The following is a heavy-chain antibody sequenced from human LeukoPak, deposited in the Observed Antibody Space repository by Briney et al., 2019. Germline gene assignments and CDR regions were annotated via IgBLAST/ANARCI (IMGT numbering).Heavy chain of an antibody. D-gene: IGHD3-22*01. V-gene: IGHV3-11*01. Sequence: LPLTCAVYGGSFSGYYWSWIRQAPGKGLEWVSYISSSGSTIYYADSVKGRFTISRDNAKNSLYLQMNSLRAEDTAVYYCATSIVVVLWGQGTLVTVSS. CDR3: ATSIVVVL. CDR1: GGSFSGYY. CDR2: ISSSGSTI. J-gene: IGHJ4*02.